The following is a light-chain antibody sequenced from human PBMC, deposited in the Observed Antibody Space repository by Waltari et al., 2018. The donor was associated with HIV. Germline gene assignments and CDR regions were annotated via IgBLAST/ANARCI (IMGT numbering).Light chain of an antibody. J-gene: IGKJ1*01. V-gene: IGKV3-15*01. Sequence: EIILTQSPASLSMSPGERATVSCRASQSVSNNLAWYYQRPGQAPRLLIFATSTRATGIPARFSGSGSGTDFTLTINSLQSEDFALYYCQQYDNWPPRFGQGTKVEIK. CDR1: QSVSNN. CDR2: ATS. CDR3: QQYDNWPPR.